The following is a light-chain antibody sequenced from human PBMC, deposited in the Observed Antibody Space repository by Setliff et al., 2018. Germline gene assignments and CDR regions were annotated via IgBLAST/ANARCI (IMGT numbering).Light chain of an antibody. CDR2: SQN. CDR1: SSNIGRRT. CDR3: SAWDDSLNACV. V-gene: IGLV1-44*01. Sequence: QSALAQPPPASGTPGQLVTISCSGSSSNIGRRTVNWYQQVPGMAPKLLIYSQNQRPSGVPDRFSASKSGTSASLAISGLQSDDEADYYCSAWDDSLNACVFGTGTKGTVL. J-gene: IGLJ1*01.